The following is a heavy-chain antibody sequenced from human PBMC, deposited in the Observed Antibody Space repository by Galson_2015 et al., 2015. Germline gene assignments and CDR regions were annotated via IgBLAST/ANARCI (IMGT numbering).Heavy chain of an antibody. CDR2: INAGNGNT. J-gene: IGHJ3*02. CDR1: GFTFTSHA. V-gene: IGHV1-3*01. Sequence: SVKVSCKASGFTFTSHAIHWVRQAPGRRLEWMGWINAGNGNTKYSQNFQGRVTITRDTSTVYMELSSLRSEDSAVYYCARGAFRGAMIVVVQDAFDIWGQGTMVTVSS. CDR3: ARGAFRGAMIVVVQDAFDI. D-gene: IGHD3-22*01.